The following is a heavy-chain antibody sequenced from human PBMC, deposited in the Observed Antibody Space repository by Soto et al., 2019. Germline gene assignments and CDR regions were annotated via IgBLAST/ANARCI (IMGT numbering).Heavy chain of an antibody. CDR2: ISYDGSNK. CDR3: AKDRAQVYYDILAGIRGYGMDV. D-gene: IGHD3-9*01. CDR1: GFTFSSYG. J-gene: IGHJ6*02. Sequence: GGSLRLSCAASGFTFSSYGMHWVRQAPGKGLEWVAVISYDGSNKYYADSVKGRFTISRDNSKNTLYLQMNSLRAEDTAVYYWAKDRAQVYYDILAGIRGYGMDVWGQGTTVTVS. V-gene: IGHV3-30*18.